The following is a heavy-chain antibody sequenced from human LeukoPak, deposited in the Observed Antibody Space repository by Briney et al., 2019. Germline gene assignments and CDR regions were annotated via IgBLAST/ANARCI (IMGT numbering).Heavy chain of an antibody. D-gene: IGHD2-2*01. Sequence: GGSLRLSCAASGFTFSSYAMSWVRQAPGKGLEGVSAISGSGGSTYYADSVKGRLTISRHNSNTSLYLQMNSLRADDTAVYYSAKCLGYCSSTSCLLTSYAMDAWGQGPTATVS. CDR2: ISGSGGST. V-gene: IGHV3-23*01. CDR3: AKCLGYCSSTSCLLTSYAMDA. J-gene: IGHJ6*02. CDR1: GFTFSSYA.